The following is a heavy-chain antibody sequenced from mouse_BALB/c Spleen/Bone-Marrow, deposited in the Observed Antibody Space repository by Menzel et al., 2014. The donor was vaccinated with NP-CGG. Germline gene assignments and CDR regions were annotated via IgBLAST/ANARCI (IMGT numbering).Heavy chain of an antibody. CDR2: IWGDGST. D-gene: IGHD5-1*01. V-gene: IGHV2-3*01. CDR1: GFSLISYG. CDR3: AKGEPYLAWFAY. Sequence: VHLVESGPGLASPSQLLSIPCTVSGFSLISYGLSWVRQPPGKGLEWLGVIWGDGSTNYHSALISRLSISKDNSKSQVFLKLNSLQTDDPATYYCAKGEPYLAWFAYWGQGTLVTVSA. J-gene: IGHJ3*01.